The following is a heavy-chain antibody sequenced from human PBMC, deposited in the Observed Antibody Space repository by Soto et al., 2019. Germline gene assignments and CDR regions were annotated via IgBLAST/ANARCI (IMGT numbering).Heavy chain of an antibody. D-gene: IGHD6-13*01. CDR3: AIHRIYGSRWYSLRYYYYYDMDA. CDR1: GGTFSSYA. Sequence: SVKVSCKASGGTFSSYAISGVRQAPGQGLEWMGGIIPIFGTANYAQKFQGRVTITADESTSTAYMELSSLRSEDTAVYYCAIHRIYGSRWYSLRYYYYYDMDACGEGTTVT. CDR2: IIPIFGTA. V-gene: IGHV1-69*13. J-gene: IGHJ6*02.